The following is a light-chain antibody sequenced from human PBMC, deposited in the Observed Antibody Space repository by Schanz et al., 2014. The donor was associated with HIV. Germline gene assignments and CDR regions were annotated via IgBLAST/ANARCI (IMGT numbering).Light chain of an antibody. Sequence: EIVLTQSPGSLSLSPGGRATLSCGASQRLSSSYLAWYQQKRDQPPRLVIYATSTRAAGIPDRFSGTGSGTDFTLTISSLEPEDFAVYYCQQYNDWPPITFGQGTRLESK. CDR1: QRLSSSY. J-gene: IGKJ5*01. CDR3: QQYNDWPPIT. CDR2: ATS. V-gene: IGKV3-20*01.